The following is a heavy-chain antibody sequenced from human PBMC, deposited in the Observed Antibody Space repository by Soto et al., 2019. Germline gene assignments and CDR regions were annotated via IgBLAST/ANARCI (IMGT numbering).Heavy chain of an antibody. D-gene: IGHD6-6*01. Sequence: ETLSLTCTVSGGSIISYYWSWILQPPGKGLEWIGYIYYSGSTNYNPSLKSRVTISVDTSKNQFSLKLSSVTAADTAVYYCAARKWSIAARSHSRYYYYGMDVWGQGTTVTVSS. CDR1: GGSIISYY. J-gene: IGHJ6*02. CDR3: AARKWSIAARSHSRYYYYGMDV. V-gene: IGHV4-59*01. CDR2: IYYSGST.